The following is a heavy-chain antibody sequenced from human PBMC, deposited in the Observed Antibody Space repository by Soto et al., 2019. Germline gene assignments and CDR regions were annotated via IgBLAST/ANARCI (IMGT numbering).Heavy chain of an antibody. J-gene: IGHJ5*02. D-gene: IGHD2-15*01. CDR3: ARTGRGLDNWFDP. CDR1: GFPFSSSC. Sequence: GGSLRHSCAASGFPFSSSCMNWVRQATGKGLEWVAFITTSGGLIHYADSVKGRFTISRDNAKNSLYLQMNSLRAEDTAVYYCARTGRGLDNWFDPWGQGTLVTVSS. V-gene: IGHV3-48*01. CDR2: ITTSGGLI.